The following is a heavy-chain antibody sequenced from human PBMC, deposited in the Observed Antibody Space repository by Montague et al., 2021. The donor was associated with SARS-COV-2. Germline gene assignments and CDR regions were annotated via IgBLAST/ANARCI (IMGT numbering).Heavy chain of an antibody. CDR1: GGSFSGYY. J-gene: IGHJ5*02. Sequence: SETLSLTCAVYGGSFSGYYWSWIRQPPGKGLEWIGEINHSGSTNYNPSLKSRVTTSVGTSKNQFSLKLSSVTAADTAVYYCARGRSYSSWYGVNWFDPWGQGTLVTVSS. CDR3: ARGRSYSSWYGVNWFDP. V-gene: IGHV4-34*01. D-gene: IGHD6-13*01. CDR2: INHSGST.